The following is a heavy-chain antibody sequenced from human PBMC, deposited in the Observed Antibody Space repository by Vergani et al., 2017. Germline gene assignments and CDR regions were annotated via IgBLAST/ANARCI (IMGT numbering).Heavy chain of an antibody. CDR1: GGTFSSYA. CDR3: AIARNIVVVPAATRPTDYYGMDV. J-gene: IGHJ6*02. Sequence: QVQLVQSGAEVKKPGASVKVSCKASGGTFSSYAISWVRQAPGQGLEWMGRIIPILGIANYAQKFQGRVTVTADKSTSTAYMELSSLRSDDTAVYYCAIARNIVVVPAATRPTDYYGMDVWGQGTTVTVSS. D-gene: IGHD2-2*01. V-gene: IGHV1-69*04. CDR2: IIPILGIA.